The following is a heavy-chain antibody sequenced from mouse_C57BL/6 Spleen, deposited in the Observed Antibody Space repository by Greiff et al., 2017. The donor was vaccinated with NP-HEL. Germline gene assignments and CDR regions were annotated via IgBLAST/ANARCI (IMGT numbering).Heavy chain of an antibody. V-gene: IGHV1-50*01. CDR1: GYTFTSYW. CDR3: ARDDSLYAMDY. Sequence: QVQLQQSGAELVKPGASVKLSCKASGYTFTSYWMQWVKQRPGQGLEWIGEIDPSDSYTNYNQKFKGKATLTVDTSSSTAYMQLSSLTSEDSAVYYCARDDSLYAMDYWGQGTSVTVSS. CDR2: IDPSDSYT. J-gene: IGHJ4*01. D-gene: IGHD2-4*01.